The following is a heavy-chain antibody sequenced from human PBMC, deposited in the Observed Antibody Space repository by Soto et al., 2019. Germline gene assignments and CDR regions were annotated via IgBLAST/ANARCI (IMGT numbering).Heavy chain of an antibody. J-gene: IGHJ4*02. Sequence: PSETLSLTCTVSGGSISSGGYYWSWIRQHPGKGLEWIGYIYYSGSTYYNPSLKSRVTISVDTSKNQFSLKLSSVTAADTAVYYCARDRGGGDCIDYWGQGTLVTVSS. CDR2: IYYSGST. V-gene: IGHV4-31*03. CDR1: GGSISSGGYY. CDR3: ARDRGGGDCIDY. D-gene: IGHD2-21*02.